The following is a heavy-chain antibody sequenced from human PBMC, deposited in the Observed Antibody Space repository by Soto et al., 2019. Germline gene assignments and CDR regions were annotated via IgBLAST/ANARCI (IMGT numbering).Heavy chain of an antibody. D-gene: IGHD2-2*01. Sequence: QVQLQESGPGLVKPSQTLSLTCTVSGGSISSGGYYWSWIRQHPGKGLEWIGYIYYSGSTYYNPSLKSRVTISVDTSKNQFSPKLSSVTAADTAVYYCARAPPDIVVVRHDHYYYGMDVWGQGTTVTVSS. CDR2: IYYSGST. V-gene: IGHV4-31*03. CDR1: GGSISSGGYY. J-gene: IGHJ6*02. CDR3: ARAPPDIVVVRHDHYYYGMDV.